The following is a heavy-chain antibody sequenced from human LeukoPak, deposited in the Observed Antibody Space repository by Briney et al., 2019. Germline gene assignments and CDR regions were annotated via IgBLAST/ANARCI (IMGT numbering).Heavy chain of an antibody. Sequence: GGSLRLSCAASGFTFSSYDMHWVRQATGKGLEWVSAIGTAGDTYYPGSVKGRFTIARENAKNSLYLHMNSLRAGDTAVYYCARGGAYYHFWSGYPDGMDVWGQGTTVTVSS. J-gene: IGHJ6*02. CDR2: IGTAGDT. D-gene: IGHD3-3*01. CDR3: ARGGAYYHFWSGYPDGMDV. CDR1: GFTFSSYD. V-gene: IGHV3-13*01.